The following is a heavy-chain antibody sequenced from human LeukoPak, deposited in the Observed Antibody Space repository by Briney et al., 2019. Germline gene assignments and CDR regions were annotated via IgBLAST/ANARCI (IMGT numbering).Heavy chain of an antibody. CDR2: RSHGGIE. J-gene: IGHJ4*02. CDR1: GFTYSSYA. CDR3: ASSNEFYYDTSTYVDY. Sequence: GGSLRLSCAASGFTYSSYAMHWVRQAPGKGLEWVALRSHGGIEDYADSVKGRFTISRDNSRNTLYLQMNSLKPEDTAVYYCASSNEFYYDTSTYVDYWGQGTLVTVSS. V-gene: IGHV3-30-3*01. D-gene: IGHD3-22*01.